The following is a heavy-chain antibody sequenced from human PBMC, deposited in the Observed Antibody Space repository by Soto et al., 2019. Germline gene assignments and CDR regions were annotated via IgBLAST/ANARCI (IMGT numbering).Heavy chain of an antibody. CDR3: AKDQMIAVAAFTGYNWFDP. Sequence: PGGSLRLSCAASGFTFSSYAMSWVRQAPGKGLEWVSAISGSGGSTYYADSVKGRFTISRDNSKNTLYLQMNSLRAEDTAVYYCAKDQMIAVAAFTGYNWFDPWGQGTLVT. CDR2: ISGSGGST. CDR1: GFTFSSYA. D-gene: IGHD6-19*01. J-gene: IGHJ5*02. V-gene: IGHV3-23*01.